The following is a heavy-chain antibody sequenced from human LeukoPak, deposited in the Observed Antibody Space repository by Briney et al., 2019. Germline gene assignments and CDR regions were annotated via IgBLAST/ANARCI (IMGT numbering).Heavy chain of an antibody. Sequence: GGSLRLSCAASGFTFSSYWMHWVRQAPGKGLVRVSRINSDGSSTTYADSVKGRFTISRDNAKNTLYLQMNSLRAEDTAVYFCARGSGWLYYFDYWGQGTLVTVSS. CDR1: GFTFSSYW. V-gene: IGHV3-74*01. J-gene: IGHJ4*02. CDR3: ARGSGWLYYFDY. CDR2: INSDGSST. D-gene: IGHD6-19*01.